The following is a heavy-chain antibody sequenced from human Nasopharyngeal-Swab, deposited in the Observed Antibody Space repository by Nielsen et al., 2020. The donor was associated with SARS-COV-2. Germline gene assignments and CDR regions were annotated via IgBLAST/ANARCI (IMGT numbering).Heavy chain of an antibody. V-gene: IGHV4-59*01. D-gene: IGHD3-22*01. CDR2: IYYSGST. CDR1: GGSISSYY. CDR3: ARFLGDSSGYYYGMDV. Sequence: SETLSLTCTVSGGSISSYYWSWIRQPLGKGLEWIGYIYYSGSTNYNPSLKSRVTISVDTSKNQFSLKLSSVTAADTAVYYCARFLGDSSGYYYGMDVWGQGTTVTVSS. J-gene: IGHJ6*02.